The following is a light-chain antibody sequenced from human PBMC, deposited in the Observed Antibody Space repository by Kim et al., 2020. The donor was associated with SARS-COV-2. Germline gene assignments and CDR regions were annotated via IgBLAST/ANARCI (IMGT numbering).Light chain of an antibody. CDR2: KAS. Sequence: TLSASVGDRFTFPCRASQNLNNWLAWYQQTPGRAPKLLIYKASTLKSGVPSRFSGSGSGTEFTLTISSLQPDDFATYYCQRGGGTFGQGTKVDIK. CDR1: QNLNNW. CDR3: QRGGGT. V-gene: IGKV1-5*03. J-gene: IGKJ1*01.